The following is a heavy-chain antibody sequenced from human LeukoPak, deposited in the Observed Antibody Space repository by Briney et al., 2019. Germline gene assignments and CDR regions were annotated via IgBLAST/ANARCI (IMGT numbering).Heavy chain of an antibody. CDR2: ISGSGGST. CDR3: ARDINFGWYFDY. CDR1: GFTFSSYA. Sequence: GGSLRLSCAASGFTFSSYAMSWVRQAPGKGLGWVSAISGSGGSTYYADSVKGRFTISRDNSKNTLYLQMNSLRAEDTAVYYCARDINFGWYFDYWGQGTLVTVSS. J-gene: IGHJ4*02. V-gene: IGHV3-23*01. D-gene: IGHD3-3*01.